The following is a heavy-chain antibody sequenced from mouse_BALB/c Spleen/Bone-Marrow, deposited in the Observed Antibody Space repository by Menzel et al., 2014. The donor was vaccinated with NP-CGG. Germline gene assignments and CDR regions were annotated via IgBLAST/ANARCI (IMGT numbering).Heavy chain of an antibody. CDR1: GYTFTSYY. D-gene: IGHD2-1*01. CDR3: TRYGNYYFDY. J-gene: IGHJ2*01. V-gene: IGHV1S81*02. CDR2: INPSNGGT. Sequence: QVQLQQSGAELVKPGASVKLSCKASGYTFTSYYMYWVKQRPGQGLEWIGEINPSNGGTNFNEKFKSKATLTVDKSSSTAYMQLSSRTSEDSAVYYCTRYGNYYFDYWGQGTTLTASS.